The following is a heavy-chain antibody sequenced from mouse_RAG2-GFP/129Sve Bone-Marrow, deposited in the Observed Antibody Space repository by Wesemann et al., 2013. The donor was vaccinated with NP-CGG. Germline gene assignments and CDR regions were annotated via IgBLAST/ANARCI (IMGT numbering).Heavy chain of an antibody. CDR2: NGAGGST. Sequence: NGAGGSTYYPDTMERRFIISRDNTKKTLYLQMSSLRSEDTALYYCARRRITRAWFAYWGQGTLVTVSA. D-gene: IGHD2-4*01. V-gene: IGHV5-2*01. J-gene: IGHJ3*01. CDR3: ARRRITRAWFAY.